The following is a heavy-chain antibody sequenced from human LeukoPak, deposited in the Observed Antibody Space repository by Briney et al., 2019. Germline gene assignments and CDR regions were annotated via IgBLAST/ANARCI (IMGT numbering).Heavy chain of an antibody. V-gene: IGHV3-23*01. CDR3: AKDQQGYDSPYPDY. Sequence: PGGSLRLSCAASGFTFSTYGVYWVRQAPGKGLEWVSSNSGGSSYYADSVKGRFTISRDNSKNTLYLQMNSLRAEDTAVYYCAKDQQGYDSPYPDYWGQGTLVTVSS. CDR1: GFTFSTYG. CDR2: NSGGSS. D-gene: IGHD5-12*01. J-gene: IGHJ4*02.